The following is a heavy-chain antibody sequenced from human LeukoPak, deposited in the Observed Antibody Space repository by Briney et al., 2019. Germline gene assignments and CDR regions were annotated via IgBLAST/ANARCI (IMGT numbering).Heavy chain of an antibody. CDR2: INHSGST. J-gene: IGHJ6*02. CDR3: ASKYSSSWYMDV. Sequence: SETLSLTGAVYGGSFSGYYWSWIGQPPGKGLEWIGEINHSGSTNYNPSLKSRVTISVDTSKNQFSLKLSSVTAADTAVYYCASKYSSSWYMDVWGQGTTVTVSS. V-gene: IGHV4-34*01. D-gene: IGHD6-13*01. CDR1: GGSFSGYY.